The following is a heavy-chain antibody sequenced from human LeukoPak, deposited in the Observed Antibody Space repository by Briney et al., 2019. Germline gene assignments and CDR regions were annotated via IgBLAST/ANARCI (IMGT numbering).Heavy chain of an antibody. D-gene: IGHD4-17*01. CDR3: TRDYGDYC. Sequence: QTGGSLRLSCTASGFTFGDYAMSWVRQAPGKGLEWVGFIRSKAYGGTTEYAASVKGRFTISRYDSKSIAYLQMNSLKAEDTAVYYCTRDYGDYCWGQGTLVTVSS. V-gene: IGHV3-49*04. CDR1: GFTFGDYA. J-gene: IGHJ4*02. CDR2: IRSKAYGGTT.